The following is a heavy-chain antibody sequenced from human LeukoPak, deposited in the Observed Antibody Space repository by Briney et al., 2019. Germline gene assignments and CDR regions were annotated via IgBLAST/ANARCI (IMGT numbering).Heavy chain of an antibody. Sequence: GGPLRLSCAASGFTFSSYAMSWVRQAPGKGLEWVSAISGSGGSTYYADSVKGRFTISRDNSKNTLYLQMNSLRAEDTAVYYCAKDDHYGGNSVYYYYYMDVWGKGTTVTVSS. CDR3: AKDDHYGGNSVYYYYYMDV. V-gene: IGHV3-23*01. D-gene: IGHD4-23*01. J-gene: IGHJ6*03. CDR2: ISGSGGST. CDR1: GFTFSSYA.